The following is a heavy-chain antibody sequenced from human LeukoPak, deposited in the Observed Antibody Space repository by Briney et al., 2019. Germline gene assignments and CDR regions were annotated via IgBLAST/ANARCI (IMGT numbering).Heavy chain of an antibody. D-gene: IGHD4-17*01. Sequence: PGGSLRLSCAASGFTFSSYSMNWVRQAPGKGLEWVSSISSSRSYIDYADSVKGRFTISRDNAKNSLYLQMNSLRAEDTAVYYCARDDSGDDYFDYWGQGTLVTVSS. V-gene: IGHV3-21*01. CDR1: GFTFSSYS. J-gene: IGHJ4*02. CDR3: ARDDSGDDYFDY. CDR2: ISSSRSYI.